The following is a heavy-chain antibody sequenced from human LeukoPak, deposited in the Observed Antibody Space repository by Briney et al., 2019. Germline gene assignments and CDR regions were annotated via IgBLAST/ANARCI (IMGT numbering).Heavy chain of an antibody. V-gene: IGHV3-7*01. CDR1: GFTFSNYA. CDR3: ARWDGRSTWLYDY. D-gene: IGHD2/OR15-2a*01. J-gene: IGHJ4*02. Sequence: GGSLRLSCAASGFTFSNYAMSWVRQAPGKGLEWVANIKEDGSKISYVDSVKGRFTISRDNAKNSLYLQMNSLRAEDTAVYYSARWDGRSTWLYDYWGQGTLVTVSS. CDR2: IKEDGSKI.